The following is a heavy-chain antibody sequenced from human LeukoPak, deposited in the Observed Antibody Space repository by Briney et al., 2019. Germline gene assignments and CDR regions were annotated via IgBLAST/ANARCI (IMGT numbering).Heavy chain of an antibody. CDR3: VRTPPKGDIDY. Sequence: SETLSLTGTVSGVSISSGGYYWSWIRQHPGKGLEWIGYIYYSGSTYYNPSLKSRVTISVDTSKNQFSLKLSSVTAADTAVYYWVRTPPKGDIDYWGQGTLVTVSS. V-gene: IGHV4-31*03. D-gene: IGHD2-21*02. CDR2: IYYSGST. CDR1: GVSISSGGYY. J-gene: IGHJ4*02.